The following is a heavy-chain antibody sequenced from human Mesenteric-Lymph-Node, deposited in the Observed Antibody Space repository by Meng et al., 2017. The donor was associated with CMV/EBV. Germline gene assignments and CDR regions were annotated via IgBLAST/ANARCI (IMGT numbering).Heavy chain of an antibody. V-gene: IGHV6-1*01. D-gene: IGHD3-10*01. CDR2: TYYRSKWYT. CDR3: ARRAPGTAVRGAFDY. CDR1: GDSVSSNSAA. Sequence: SETLSLTCAIAGDSVSSNSAAWNWIRQSPSRGLEWLGRTYYRSKWYTDYAVSVNSRITINPDTSKNQFSLQLNSVTPEDTAVYYCARRAPGTAVRGAFDYWGQGTLVTVSS. J-gene: IGHJ4*02.